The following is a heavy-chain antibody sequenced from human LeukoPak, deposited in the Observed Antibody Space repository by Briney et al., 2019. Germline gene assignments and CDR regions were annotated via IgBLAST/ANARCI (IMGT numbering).Heavy chain of an antibody. J-gene: IGHJ3*01. Sequence: ASVKVSCKASGYIFTGHYLHWVRQAPGQGLEWMGCINPNSGGTNYALRFQGRVTMTSDMSIRTAYMDLSGLRSDDTAVFYCARGRAGFDGFDFWGQGTMVNVSS. CDR1: GYIFTGHY. V-gene: IGHV1-2*02. D-gene: IGHD3-9*01. CDR2: INPNSGGT. CDR3: ARGRAGFDGFDF.